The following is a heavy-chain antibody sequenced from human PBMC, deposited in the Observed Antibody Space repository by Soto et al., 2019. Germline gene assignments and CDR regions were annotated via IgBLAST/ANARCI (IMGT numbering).Heavy chain of an antibody. J-gene: IGHJ6*03. CDR3: ARVVREYSGYPTAVRRYYYYYMDI. CDR1: GGSISSYY. CDR2: IYYSGST. V-gene: IGHV4-59*12. Sequence: SETLSLTCTVSGGSISSYYWSWIRQPPGKGLEWIGYIYYSGSTNYNPSLKSRVTISVDTSKNQFSLKLSSVTAADTAVYYCARVVREYSGYPTAVRRYYYYYMDIWGKGTTVTVSS. D-gene: IGHD5-12*01.